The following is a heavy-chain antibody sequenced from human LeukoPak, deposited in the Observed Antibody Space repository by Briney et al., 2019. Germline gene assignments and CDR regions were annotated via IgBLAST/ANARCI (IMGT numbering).Heavy chain of an antibody. Sequence: SETLSLTCTVSGGSISSYYWSWIRQPAGKGLEWIGRIYTSGSTNYNPSLKSRVTMSVDTSKNQFSLKLSSVTAADTAVYYCARDSQSGQLVLSDSYYYMDVWGKGTTVTISS. CDR2: IYTSGST. V-gene: IGHV4-4*07. CDR1: GGSISSYY. D-gene: IGHD6-13*01. CDR3: ARDSQSGQLVLSDSYYYMDV. J-gene: IGHJ6*03.